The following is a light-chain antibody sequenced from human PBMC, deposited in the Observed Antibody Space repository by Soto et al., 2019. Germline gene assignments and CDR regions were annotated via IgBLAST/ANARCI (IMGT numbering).Light chain of an antibody. Sequence: QSALTQPASVSGSPGQSITISCTGTSSDIGGYNYVSWYQQHPGKAPQLMIFEVSDRPSGVSHRFSGSKSGNTASLTISGLQADDEAYYYCSSYTIDSTVVFGGGTKLTVL. CDR3: SSYTIDSTVV. J-gene: IGLJ2*01. CDR1: SSDIGGYNY. CDR2: EVS. V-gene: IGLV2-14*01.